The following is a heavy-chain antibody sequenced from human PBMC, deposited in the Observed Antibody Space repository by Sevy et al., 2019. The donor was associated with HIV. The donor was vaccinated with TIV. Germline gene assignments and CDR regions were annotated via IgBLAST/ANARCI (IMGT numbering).Heavy chain of an antibody. CDR2: ISSSSTI. J-gene: IGHJ4*02. D-gene: IGHD3-22*01. V-gene: IGHV3-48*02. Sequence: GGSLRLSCAASGFTFSSYSMNWVRQAPGKGLEWVSYISSSSTIYYADSVKGRFTISRDNAKNSLYLQMNSLRDEDTAVYYCARAYYYDSSGYYFLYFDYWGQGTLVTVSS. CDR3: ARAYYYDSSGYYFLYFDY. CDR1: GFTFSSYS.